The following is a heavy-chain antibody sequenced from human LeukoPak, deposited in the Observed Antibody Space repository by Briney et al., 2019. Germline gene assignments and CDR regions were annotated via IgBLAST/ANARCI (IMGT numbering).Heavy chain of an antibody. D-gene: IGHD3-10*01. CDR3: ARQSVWFGELSKLLLDY. CDR2: IYYSGST. J-gene: IGHJ4*02. Sequence: PSETLSLTCTVSGGSISSSSYYWGWIRQPPGKGLEWIGSIYYSGSTYYNPSLKSRVTISVDTSKNQFSLKLNSVTAADTAVYYCARQSVWFGELSKLLLDYWGQGTLVTVSS. CDR1: GGSISSSSYY. V-gene: IGHV4-39*07.